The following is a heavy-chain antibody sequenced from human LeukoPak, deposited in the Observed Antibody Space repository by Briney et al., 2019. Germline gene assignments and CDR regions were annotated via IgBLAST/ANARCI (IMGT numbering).Heavy chain of an antibody. CDR1: GFTFSSYS. J-gene: IGHJ1*01. CDR3: ARDKGLQH. Sequence: PGGSLRLSCAASGFTFSSYSMNWVRQAPGKGLEWVSYISSSSSTIYYADSVKGRFTISRDNAKNSLYLQMNSLRAEDTAVYYCARDKGLQHWGQGTLVTVSS. V-gene: IGHV3-48*01. CDR2: ISSSSSTI.